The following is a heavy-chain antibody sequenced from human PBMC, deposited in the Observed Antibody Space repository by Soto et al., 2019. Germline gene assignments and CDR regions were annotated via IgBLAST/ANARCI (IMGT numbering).Heavy chain of an antibody. Sequence: PSETLSLTCTVYGGSFSGYYWSWIRQPPGKGLEWIGEINHSGSTNYNPSLKSRDTISVDTSKNQFSLKLSSVTAADTAVYYCATSVAAAGYYYGMDVWGQGTTVTVSS. D-gene: IGHD6-13*01. CDR3: ATSVAAAGYYYGMDV. V-gene: IGHV4-34*01. CDR2: INHSGST. J-gene: IGHJ6*02. CDR1: GGSFSGYY.